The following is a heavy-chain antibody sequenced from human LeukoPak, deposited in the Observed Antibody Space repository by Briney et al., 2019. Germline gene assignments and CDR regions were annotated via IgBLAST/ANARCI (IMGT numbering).Heavy chain of an antibody. CDR1: GFTFRTSG. CDR2: IQHDETEI. D-gene: IGHD3-10*01. CDR3: ARESGATKIGQLLNY. Sequence: PRGSLRLSCTASGFTFRTSGMHWVRQAPGKGLEWVGFIQHDETEIYSADSVRGRFTFSRDNFKSTVYLQMNSLRVEDSAVYYCARESGATKIGQLLNYWGQGTLVSVSS. V-gene: IGHV3-30*02. J-gene: IGHJ4*02.